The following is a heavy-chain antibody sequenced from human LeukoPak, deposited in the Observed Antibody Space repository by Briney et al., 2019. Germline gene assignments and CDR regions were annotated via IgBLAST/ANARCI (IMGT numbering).Heavy chain of an antibody. Sequence: ASVKVSCKASGGTFSSYAISWVRQAPGQGLEWMGRIIPILGIANYAQKFQGRVTITADKSTSTVYMELSSLRSEDTAVYYCARDLGQLVYYYYGMDVWGQGTTVTVSS. CDR3: ARDLGQLVYYYYGMDV. D-gene: IGHD6-6*01. CDR2: IIPILGIA. V-gene: IGHV1-69*04. J-gene: IGHJ6*02. CDR1: GGTFSSYA.